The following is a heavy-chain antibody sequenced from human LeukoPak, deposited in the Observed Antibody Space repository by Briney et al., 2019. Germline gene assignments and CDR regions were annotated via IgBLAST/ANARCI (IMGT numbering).Heavy chain of an antibody. J-gene: IGHJ5*02. CDR2: IYPGDSDT. CDR3: ARLTASDRITIFGVVISDHNWFDP. D-gene: IGHD3-3*01. V-gene: IGHV5-51*01. CDR1: GYSFTSYW. Sequence: GESLKISCKGSGYSFTSYWIGWVRQMPGKGLEWMGIIYPGDSDTRYSPSFQGQVTISADKSISTAYLQWSSLKASDTAMYYCARLTASDRITIFGVVISDHNWFDPWGQGTLVTVSS.